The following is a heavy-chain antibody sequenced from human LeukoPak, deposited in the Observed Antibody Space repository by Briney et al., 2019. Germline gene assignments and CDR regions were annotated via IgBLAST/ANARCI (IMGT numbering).Heavy chain of an antibody. J-gene: IGHJ5*02. V-gene: IGHV4-59*01. CDR1: GGSISSYY. CDR2: IYYSGST. Sequence: SETLSLTCTVSGGSISSYYWSWIRQPPGKGLEWMGYIYYSGSTYYNPSLKSRVTISVDTSKNQFSLKLSSVTAADTAVYYCARSGGGYDSSGYFYYAYNWFDPWGQGTLVTVSS. D-gene: IGHD3-22*01. CDR3: ARSGGGYDSSGYFYYAYNWFDP.